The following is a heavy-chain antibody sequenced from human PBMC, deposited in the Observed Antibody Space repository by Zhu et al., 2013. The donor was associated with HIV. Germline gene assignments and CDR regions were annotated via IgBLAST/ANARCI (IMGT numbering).Heavy chain of an antibody. D-gene: IGHD4-17*01. V-gene: IGHV3-33*01. CDR2: IWYDGSNK. CDR1: GFSFSTYG. J-gene: IGHJ5*02. Sequence: VQLVESGGSVVQPGGSVRLSCAASGFSFSTYGMHWVRQAPGKGLEWVAVIWYDGSNKYYADSVKGRFTISRDNSKNTLYLQMNSLRAEDTAVYYCATTTVATSCFDPWGQGTLVTVSS. CDR3: ATTTVATSCFDP.